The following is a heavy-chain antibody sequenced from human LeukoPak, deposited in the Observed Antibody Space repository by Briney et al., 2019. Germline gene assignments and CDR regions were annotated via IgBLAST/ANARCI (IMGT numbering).Heavy chain of an antibody. V-gene: IGHV1-18*01. Sequence: ASVKVSCKASGYTFTSYGISWVRQAPGQGLEWKGGISAYNGNTNYAQKLQGRVTMTTDTSTSTAYMELRSLRSDDTAVYYCARVWCRFAVAGHFDYWGQGTLVTVSS. J-gene: IGHJ4*02. CDR3: ARVWCRFAVAGHFDY. CDR2: ISAYNGNT. D-gene: IGHD6-19*01. CDR1: GYTFTSYG.